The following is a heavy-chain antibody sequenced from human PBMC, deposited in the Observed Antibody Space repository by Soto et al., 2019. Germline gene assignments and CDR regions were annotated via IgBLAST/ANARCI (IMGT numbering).Heavy chain of an antibody. D-gene: IGHD3-16*02. Sequence: PGGSLRLSCAASGFTFSSYWMSWVRQAPGKGLEWVANIKQDGSEKYYVDSVKGRFTIPRDNAKNSLYLQMNSLRAEDTAAYYCARKYDYVWGSYRYYFDYWGQGTLVTVSS. CDR1: GFTFSSYW. CDR3: ARKYDYVWGSYRYYFDY. J-gene: IGHJ4*02. V-gene: IGHV3-7*01. CDR2: IKQDGSEK.